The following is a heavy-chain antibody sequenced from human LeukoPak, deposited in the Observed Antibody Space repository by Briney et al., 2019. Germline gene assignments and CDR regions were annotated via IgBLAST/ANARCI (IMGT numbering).Heavy chain of an antibody. CDR2: INNSGITI. Sequence: GGSLRLSCAASGFTFSDYYMSWIRQAPGKGLEWVSYINNSGITIYYADSVKGRFTISRDNAKNSLYLQMNSLRPEDTAVYYCATRVYCGGDCYSSHGMDVWGPGTTVTVSS. CDR3: ATRVYCGGDCYSSHGMDV. J-gene: IGHJ6*02. V-gene: IGHV3-11*01. D-gene: IGHD2-21*02. CDR1: GFTFSDYY.